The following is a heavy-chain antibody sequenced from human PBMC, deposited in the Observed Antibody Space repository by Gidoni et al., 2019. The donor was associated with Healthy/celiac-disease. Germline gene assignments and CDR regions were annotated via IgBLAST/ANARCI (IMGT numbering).Heavy chain of an antibody. CDR3: ASASGVTYVFFPVSYYYYGMDV. V-gene: IGHV1-69*01. CDR1: GGTFSSYA. D-gene: IGHD3-10*01. Sequence: QVQLVQSGAEVKKPGSSVKVSCKASGGTFSSYAISWVRQAPGQGLEWMGGIIPIFGTANYAQKFQGRVTITADESTSTAYMELSSLRSEDTAVYYCASASGVTYVFFPVSYYYYGMDVWGQGTTVTVSS. J-gene: IGHJ6*02. CDR2: IIPIFGTA.